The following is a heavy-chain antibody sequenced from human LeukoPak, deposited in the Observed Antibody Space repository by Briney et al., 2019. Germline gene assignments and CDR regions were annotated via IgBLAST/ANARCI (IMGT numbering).Heavy chain of an antibody. Sequence: GGSLRLSCAASGFTFSSYDMHWVRQATGKGLEWVSGISTAGDTHYPGSVKGRFTISRENAKNSLYLQVNSLRAGDTAVYYCARWQNTYGFDYWGQGSLVTVSS. CDR1: GFTFSSYD. J-gene: IGHJ4*02. V-gene: IGHV3-13*01. D-gene: IGHD5-18*01. CDR3: ARWQNTYGFDY. CDR2: ISTAGDT.